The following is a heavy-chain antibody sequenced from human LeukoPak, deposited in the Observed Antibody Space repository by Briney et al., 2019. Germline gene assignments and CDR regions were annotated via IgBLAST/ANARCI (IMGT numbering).Heavy chain of an antibody. Sequence: GGSLRLSCAASGLIFSNYWMHWVRQAPGKGLVWVSRVDGDGRSTIYADSVKGRFTISRDNSKNTLYLQMNSLRAEDTAVYYCARGGVLYDFWSGYYWDYWGQGTLVTVSS. CDR2: VDGDGRST. CDR3: ARGGVLYDFWSGYYWDY. J-gene: IGHJ4*02. V-gene: IGHV3-74*01. CDR1: GLIFSNYW. D-gene: IGHD3-3*01.